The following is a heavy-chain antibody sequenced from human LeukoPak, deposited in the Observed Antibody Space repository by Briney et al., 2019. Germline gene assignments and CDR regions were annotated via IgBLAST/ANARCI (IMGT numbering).Heavy chain of an antibody. V-gene: IGHV4-34*01. D-gene: IGHD2-2*02. CDR2: INHSGST. CDR3: ARESIVVVPAAIVSGAFDI. J-gene: IGHJ3*02. CDR1: GGSFSGYY. Sequence: SETLSLTCAVYGGSFSGYYWSWIRQPPGKGLEWIGEINHSGSTNYNPSLKSRVTISVDTSKNQFSLKLSSVTAADTAVYYYARESIVVVPAAIVSGAFDIWGQGTMVTVSS.